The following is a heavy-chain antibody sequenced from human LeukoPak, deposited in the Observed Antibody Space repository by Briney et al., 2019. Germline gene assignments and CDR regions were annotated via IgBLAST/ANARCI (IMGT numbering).Heavy chain of an antibody. CDR2: INPNSGGT. CDR1: GYTFTGYY. V-gene: IGHV1-2*06. J-gene: IGHJ6*02. Sequence: ASVKVSCKASGYTFTGYYMHWVRQAPGQGLEWMGRINPNSGGTNYAQKFQGRVTMTRDTSISTAYVELSRLRSDDTAVYYCARDSGTQSYYYYYGMDVWGQGTTVTVSS. D-gene: IGHD1-14*01. CDR3: ARDSGTQSYYYYYGMDV.